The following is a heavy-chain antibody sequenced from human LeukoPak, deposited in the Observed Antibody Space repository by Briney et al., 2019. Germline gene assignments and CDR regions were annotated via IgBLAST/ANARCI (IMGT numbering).Heavy chain of an antibody. D-gene: IGHD3-10*01. J-gene: IGHJ4*02. CDR2: ASAYNGNI. V-gene: IGHV1-18*01. CDR1: GYTFTSYG. CDR3: ARSDAYYGSGSNGGFDY. Sequence: GASVKVSCKASGYTFTSYGISWVRQAPGQGLEWMGWASAYNGNINSAQTHKGRGTMTTDPYTSTAYMELRSLRSDDTAVYYCARSDAYYGSGSNGGFDYWGQGTLVTVSS.